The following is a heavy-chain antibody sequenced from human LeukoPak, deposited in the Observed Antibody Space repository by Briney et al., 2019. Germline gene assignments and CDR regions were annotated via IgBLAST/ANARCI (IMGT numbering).Heavy chain of an antibody. CDR2: ISSSGSTI. CDR1: GFTFSDYY. Sequence: GGSLRLSCAASGFTFSDYYMSWIRQAPGKGLEWVSYISSSGSTIYYADSVKGRFTISRDNAKNSLYLQMNSLRAEDTAVYYCARDSVGYYDSSGYFSVNHFQHWGQGTLVTVSS. J-gene: IGHJ1*01. V-gene: IGHV3-11*01. D-gene: IGHD3-22*01. CDR3: ARDSVGYYDSSGYFSVNHFQH.